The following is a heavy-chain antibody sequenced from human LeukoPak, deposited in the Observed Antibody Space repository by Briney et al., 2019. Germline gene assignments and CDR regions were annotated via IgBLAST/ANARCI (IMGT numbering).Heavy chain of an antibody. V-gene: IGHV1-46*01. D-gene: IGHD3-3*01. Sequence: ASVKVSCKASGYTFTSYYMHWVRQAPGQGLEWMGIINPSGGSTSHAQKFQGRVTMTRDTSTSTVYMELSSLRSEDTAVYYCARDRGDYDFWSGPQAFDIWGQGTMVTVSS. J-gene: IGHJ3*02. CDR2: INPSGGST. CDR1: GYTFTSYY. CDR3: ARDRGDYDFWSGPQAFDI.